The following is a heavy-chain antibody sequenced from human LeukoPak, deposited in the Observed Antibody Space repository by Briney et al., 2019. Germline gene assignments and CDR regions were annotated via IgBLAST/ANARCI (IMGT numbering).Heavy chain of an antibody. CDR1: GFTFSSYA. D-gene: IGHD6-19*01. V-gene: IGHV3-23*01. Sequence: GGSLRLSCAASGFTFSSYAMPWVRQAPGKGLEWVSGISDSGGGAYYADSVKGRFTISRDNFKNTVHLQMNSLRAEDTAVYYCAKGGPRSGWDIFDYWGQGTLVTVSS. J-gene: IGHJ4*02. CDR3: AKGGPRSGWDIFDY. CDR2: ISDSGGGA.